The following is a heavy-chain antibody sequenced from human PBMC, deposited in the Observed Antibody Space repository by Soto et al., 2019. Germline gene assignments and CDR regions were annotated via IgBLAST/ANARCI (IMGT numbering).Heavy chain of an antibody. J-gene: IGHJ4*02. D-gene: IGHD2-15*01. CDR1: GFNFRSCA. CDR3: ARSEGYCSGGSCLAFDF. Sequence: GGSLILSCAASGFNFRSCAVSWVRQAPGKGLEWVSVIYSGGSTYYADSVKGRFTISRHNSENTLYLQMNSLRAEDTAVYYCARSEGYCSGGSCLAFDFWGQGTLVTVSS. V-gene: IGHV3-53*04. CDR2: IYSGGST.